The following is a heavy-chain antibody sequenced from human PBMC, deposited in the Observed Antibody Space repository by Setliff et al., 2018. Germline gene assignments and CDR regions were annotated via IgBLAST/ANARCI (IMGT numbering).Heavy chain of an antibody. D-gene: IGHD6-13*01. Sequence: SETLSLTCTVSGGSISSYYWSWIRQPPGKGLEWIGHIYNSDNTHYNPSLRSRVTVSVDESKNQFSLRLTSVTAADTAVYYCARSPQGTANFDSWGRGTLVTVSS. CDR2: IYNSDNT. CDR1: GGSISSYY. CDR3: ARSPQGTANFDS. V-gene: IGHV4-59*12. J-gene: IGHJ4*02.